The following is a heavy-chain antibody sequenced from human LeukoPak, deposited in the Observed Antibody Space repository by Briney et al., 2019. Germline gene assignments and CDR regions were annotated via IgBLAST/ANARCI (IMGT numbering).Heavy chain of an antibody. J-gene: IGHJ4*02. CDR1: GFTFSSYS. CDR3: ARDRRATVTALDY. Sequence: GGSLRLSCAASGFTFSSYSMNWVRQAPGKGLEWVSSISSSSSYIYYADSVKGRFTISRDNAKNSLYLQMNSLRAEDTAVYYCARDRRATVTALDYWGQGTLVTVSS. D-gene: IGHD4-17*01. CDR2: ISSSSSYI. V-gene: IGHV3-21*01.